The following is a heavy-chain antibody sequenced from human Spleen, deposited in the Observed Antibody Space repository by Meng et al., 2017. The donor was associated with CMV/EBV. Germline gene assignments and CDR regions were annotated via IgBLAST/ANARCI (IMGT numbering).Heavy chain of an antibody. CDR1: GGTFSSYA. J-gene: IGHJ3*02. D-gene: IGHD5-18*01. CDR3: AREHSPGAFDI. Sequence: SCKAAGGTFSSYAISWVRQAPGQGLEWMGGIIPILGIANYAQKFQGRVTITADKSTSTAYMELNSLRSEDTAVYYCAREHSPGAFDIWGQGTMVTVSS. CDR2: IIPILGIA. V-gene: IGHV1-69*10.